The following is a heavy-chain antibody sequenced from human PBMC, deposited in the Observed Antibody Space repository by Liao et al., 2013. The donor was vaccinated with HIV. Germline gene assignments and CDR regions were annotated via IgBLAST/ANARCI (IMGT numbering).Heavy chain of an antibody. D-gene: IGHD2-2*01. CDR2: VNHSGST. Sequence: QVQLQQWGAGLLKPSETLSLTCAVYGGSFSGYYWSWIRQPPREGAWSGLGKVNHSGSTNYNPSLKSRVTLSVDTSKNQFSLRLSSVTAADTAVYYCAGCTSTSCFSYYYYYYMDVWGKGTTVTVSS. J-gene: IGHJ6*03. V-gene: IGHV4-34*01. CDR1: GGSFSGYY. CDR3: AGCTSTSCFSYYYYYYMDV.